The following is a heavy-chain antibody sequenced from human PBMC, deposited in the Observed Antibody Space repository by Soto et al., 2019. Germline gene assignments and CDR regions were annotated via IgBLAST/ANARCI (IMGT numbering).Heavy chain of an antibody. CDR1: GFTFDDCA. CDR2: ISWNSGSI. CDR3: AKDIKGLYSSSWYDY. Sequence: PGGSLRLSCAASGFTFDDCAMHWVRQAPGKGLEWVSGISWNSGSIGYADSVKGRFTISRDNAKNSLYLQMNSLRAEDTALYYCAKDIKGLYSSSWYDYWGQGTQVTVSS. D-gene: IGHD6-6*01. V-gene: IGHV3-9*01. J-gene: IGHJ4*02.